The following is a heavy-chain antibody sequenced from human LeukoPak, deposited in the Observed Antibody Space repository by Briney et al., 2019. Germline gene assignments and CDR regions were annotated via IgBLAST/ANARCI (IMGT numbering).Heavy chain of an antibody. CDR2: IYHSGST. CDR3: ARDQVVGATRYNWFDP. D-gene: IGHD1-26*01. V-gene: IGHV4-4*02. Sequence: SETLSLTCAVSGGSISSNNWWSWVRQPPGKGLEWIGEIYHSGSTNYNPSLKSRVAISVEKSKNQFSLKLSSVTAADTAVYYCARDQVVGATRYNWFDPWGQGTLVTVSS. CDR1: GGSISSNNW. J-gene: IGHJ5*02.